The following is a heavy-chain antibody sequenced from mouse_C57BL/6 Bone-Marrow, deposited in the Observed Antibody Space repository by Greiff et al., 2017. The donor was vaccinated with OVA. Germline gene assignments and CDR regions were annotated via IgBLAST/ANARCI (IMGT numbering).Heavy chain of an antibody. J-gene: IGHJ3*01. V-gene: IGHV5-6*01. CDR1: GFPFSSYG. CDR2: ISSGGSYT. CDR3: ARGWWAY. Sequence: DVQLVASWGDLVKPGGSLKLSCAASGFPFSSYGMSLVRQTPDNRLEWVATISSGGSYTYYPDSVKGRDTSSRDNAKNTLYLQMSSLKSEDTAMYYCARGWWAYWGQGTLVTVSA.